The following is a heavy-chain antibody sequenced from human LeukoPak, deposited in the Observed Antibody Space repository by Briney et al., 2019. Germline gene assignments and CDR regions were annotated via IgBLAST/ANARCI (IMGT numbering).Heavy chain of an antibody. CDR1: GFTVSSNY. J-gene: IGHJ4*02. V-gene: IGHV3-66*01. CDR3: ASISDLLYYFDS. CDR2: SYTGGNT. Sequence: SGGSLRLSCAASGFTVSSNYMSWVRQALGKGLEWVSVSYTGGNTHYADSVKGRFTLSRDNSKNTVYLQMNSLRVEDTAMYYCASISDLLYYFDSWGQGTLVTVSS.